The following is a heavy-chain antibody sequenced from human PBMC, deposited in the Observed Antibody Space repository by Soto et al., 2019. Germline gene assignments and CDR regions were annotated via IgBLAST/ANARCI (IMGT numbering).Heavy chain of an antibody. J-gene: IGHJ4*02. V-gene: IGHV4-30-4*01. CDR2: IYYSGSA. CDR1: GGSISSGDYY. Sequence: QVQLQESGPGLVKPSQTLSLTCTVSGGSISSGDYYWSWIRQPPGKGLEWIGYIYYSGSAYYNPSLKSRVAISVDTSKNQFSLKLTSVTAADTAVYYCARGRGYGDYGVAWGQGTLVIVSS. CDR3: ARGRGYGDYGVA. D-gene: IGHD4-17*01.